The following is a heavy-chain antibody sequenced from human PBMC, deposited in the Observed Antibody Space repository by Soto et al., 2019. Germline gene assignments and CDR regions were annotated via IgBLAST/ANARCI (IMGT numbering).Heavy chain of an antibody. J-gene: IGHJ4*02. CDR2: ISSSSSYI. V-gene: IGHV3-21*01. D-gene: IGHD3-22*01. CDR3: ARDGQYYDSSGYYYMDY. Sequence: GESLKISCAASGFTFSSYSMNWVRQAPGKGLEWVSSISSSSSYIYYADSVKGRFTISRDNAKNSLYLQMNSLSAEDTAVYYCARDGQYYDSSGYYYMDYWGQGTLVTVSS. CDR1: GFTFSSYS.